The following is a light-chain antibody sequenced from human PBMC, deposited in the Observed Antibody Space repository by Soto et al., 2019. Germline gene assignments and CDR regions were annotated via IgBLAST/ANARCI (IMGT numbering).Light chain of an antibody. CDR2: GAS. Sequence: VVTQAPPARSASRVGYDSHTCKASQSISDTLAWYQQKPGQAPRLLIYGASRRATGFPTRFSGSGSGTDFTLTISSLQSEDFAVYYCQQYNNWPWTFGQGTKVDIK. V-gene: IGKV3-15*01. CDR1: QSISDT. CDR3: QQYNNWPWT. J-gene: IGKJ1*01.